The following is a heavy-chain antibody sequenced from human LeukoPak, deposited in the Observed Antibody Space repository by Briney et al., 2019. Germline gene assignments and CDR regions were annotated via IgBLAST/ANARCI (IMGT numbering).Heavy chain of an antibody. D-gene: IGHD5-12*01. J-gene: IGHJ3*02. CDR2: VSGSGGGT. CDR3: AKPRNSGYDHDAFDI. Sequence: GGSLRLSCAASGFTFRSYAMTWVRQAPGKGLEWVSTVSGSGGGTFYADSVKGRFTISRDNSKNTIYLQINSLRAEDTAVYYCAKPRNSGYDHDAFDIWGQGTMVTVSS. V-gene: IGHV3-23*01. CDR1: GFTFRSYA.